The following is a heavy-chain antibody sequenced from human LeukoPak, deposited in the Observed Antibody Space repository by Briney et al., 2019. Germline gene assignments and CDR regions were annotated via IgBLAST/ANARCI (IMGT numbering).Heavy chain of an antibody. Sequence: GTSLRLSCVASGFIFSNHGMHWVRQAPGKGLEWVSVIASDGGAKFYADSVKGRFTLSRDNPKNMFFLQMNLLTVEDTAIYYCAREATWGQWYFDHWGQGTPVTVSS. J-gene: IGHJ4*02. D-gene: IGHD6-19*01. V-gene: IGHV3-30*03. CDR2: IASDGGAK. CDR1: GFIFSNHG. CDR3: AREATWGQWYFDH.